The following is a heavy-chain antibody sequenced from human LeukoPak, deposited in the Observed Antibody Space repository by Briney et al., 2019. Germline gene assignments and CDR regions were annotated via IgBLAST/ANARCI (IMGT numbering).Heavy chain of an antibody. Sequence: GGSLRLSCAASGFTFSSYSMNWVRQAPGKRLEWVSSISSSSDYTYYADSVKGRFTISRDNAKNSLYLQMNSLRAEDTAVYYCARDRYGDYTFDYWGQGTLVTVSS. V-gene: IGHV3-21*01. CDR1: GFTFSSYS. CDR2: ISSSSDYT. CDR3: ARDRYGDYTFDY. J-gene: IGHJ4*02. D-gene: IGHD4-17*01.